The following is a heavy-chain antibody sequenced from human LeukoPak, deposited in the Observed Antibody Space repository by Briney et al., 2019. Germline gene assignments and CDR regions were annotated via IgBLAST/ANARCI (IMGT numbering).Heavy chain of an antibody. D-gene: IGHD3-22*01. CDR3: AREVVDYYDSSGYANYYYYGMDA. CDR1: GFTFSSYG. J-gene: IGHJ6*02. V-gene: IGHV3-33*01. CDR2: IWYDGSNK. Sequence: GGSLRLSCAASGFTFSSYGMHWVRQAPGKGLEWVAVIWYDGSNKYYADSVKGRFTISRDNSKNTLYLQMNSLRAEDTAVYYCAREVVDYYDSSGYANYYYYGMDAWGQGTTVTVSS.